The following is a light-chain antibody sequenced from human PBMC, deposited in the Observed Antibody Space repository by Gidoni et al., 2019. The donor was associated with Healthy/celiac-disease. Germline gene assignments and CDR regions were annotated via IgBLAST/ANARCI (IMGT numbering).Light chain of an antibody. CDR2: AAS. V-gene: IGKV1-39*01. CDR3: QQSYSTLSIT. J-gene: IGKJ5*01. CDR1: QSISSY. Sequence: DIQRTQSPSSLSASVGDRVTITCRASQSISSYLNWYQQKPGKAPKLLIYAASSLQSGVPSRFRGSGSGTDFTLTISSLQPEDFATYYCQQSYSTLSITFXQXTRLEIK.